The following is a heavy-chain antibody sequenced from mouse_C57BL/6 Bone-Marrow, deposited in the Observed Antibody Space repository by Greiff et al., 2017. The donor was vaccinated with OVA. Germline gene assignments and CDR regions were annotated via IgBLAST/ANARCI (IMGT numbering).Heavy chain of an antibody. CDR1: GFSLTSYG. Sequence: QVQLQQSGPGLVQPSQSLSITCTVSGFSLTSYGVHWVRQSPGKGLEWLGVIWRGGSTDYNAAFMSRLSITKDNSKSQVFFKMNSLQADDTAIYYCAKNPSFYYGSSFYAMDYWGQGTSVTVSS. D-gene: IGHD1-1*01. CDR2: IWRGGST. V-gene: IGHV2-5*01. CDR3: AKNPSFYYGSSFYAMDY. J-gene: IGHJ4*01.